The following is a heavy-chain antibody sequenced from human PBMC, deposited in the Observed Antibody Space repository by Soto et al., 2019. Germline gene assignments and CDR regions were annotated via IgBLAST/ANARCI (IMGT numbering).Heavy chain of an antibody. V-gene: IGHV1-18*01. J-gene: IGHJ4*02. CDR2: ISAYNGNT. CDR1: GYTFTSYG. Sequence: QVQLVQSGAEVKKPGASVKVSCKASGYTFTSYGISWVRQAPGQGLEWMGWISAYNGNTNYAQKLQGRVTMTTDTSSSTAYMELRSLRSDDTAVYYCARIIGDYVWASYRYEGMDYWGQGTLVTVSS. CDR3: ARIIGDYVWASYRYEGMDY. D-gene: IGHD3-16*02.